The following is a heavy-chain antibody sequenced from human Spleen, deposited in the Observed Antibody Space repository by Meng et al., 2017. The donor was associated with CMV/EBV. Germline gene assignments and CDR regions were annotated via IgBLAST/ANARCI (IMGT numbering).Heavy chain of an antibody. CDR1: GYSISSGYY. CDR2: IYYTGSS. V-gene: IGHV4-38-2*02. J-gene: IGHJ6*02. CDR3: ASLLRAGGYYYGMDV. D-gene: IGHD4-23*01. Sequence: SETLSLTCSVSGYSISSGYYWGWIRQPPGKGLEWIGSIYYTGSSYYNPSLKSRVTISVDTSKNQFSLKLSSVTAADTAVYYCASLLRAGGYYYGMDVWGQGTTVTVSS.